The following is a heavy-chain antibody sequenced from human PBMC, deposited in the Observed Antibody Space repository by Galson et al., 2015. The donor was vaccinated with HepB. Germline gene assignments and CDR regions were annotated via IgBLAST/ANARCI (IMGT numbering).Heavy chain of an antibody. CDR1: GFTFNSYW. CDR2: VNMDGSST. D-gene: IGHD3-16*02. Sequence: SLRLSCAASGFTFNSYWMHWVRQAPGKGLVWVSRVNMDGSSTSYADSVKGRFTISRDNAKNTLYLQMDSLRAEDTAVYYCTRAGSYRHDYWGQGTLVTVSS. CDR3: TRAGSYRHDY. V-gene: IGHV3-74*01. J-gene: IGHJ4*02.